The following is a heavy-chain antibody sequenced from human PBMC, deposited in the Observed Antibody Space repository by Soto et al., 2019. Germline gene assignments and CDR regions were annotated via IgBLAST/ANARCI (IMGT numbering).Heavy chain of an antibody. J-gene: IGHJ4*02. Sequence: ASVKVSCKASGYTFTNYYIHWVRQAPGQGLEWMGVVFPNSGGTTYAQNFQGRVTVTRDTSTATVYMELSSLRSEDTAVYYCAREIPDRCYFDYWGQGSLVTVSS. V-gene: IGHV1-46*01. CDR2: VFPNSGGT. CDR3: AREIPDRCYFDY. CDR1: GYTFTNYY. D-gene: IGHD3-16*02.